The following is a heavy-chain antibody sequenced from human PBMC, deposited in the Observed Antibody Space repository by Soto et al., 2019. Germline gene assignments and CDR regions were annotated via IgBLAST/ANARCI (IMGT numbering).Heavy chain of an antibody. Sequence: SETLSLTCTVSGGSISSYYWSWIRQPPGKGLEWIGYIYYSGSTNYNPSLKSRVTISVDTSKNQFSLKLSSVTAADTAVCYCARESHTVGTYIDYWGQGTLVTVSS. V-gene: IGHV4-59*01. CDR2: IYYSGST. D-gene: IGHD2-21*01. CDR1: GGSISSYY. CDR3: ARESHTVGTYIDY. J-gene: IGHJ4*02.